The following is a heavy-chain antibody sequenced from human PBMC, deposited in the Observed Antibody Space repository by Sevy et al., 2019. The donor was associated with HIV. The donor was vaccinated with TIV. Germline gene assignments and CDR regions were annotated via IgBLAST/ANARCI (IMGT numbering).Heavy chain of an antibody. Sequence: GSLRLSCAASGFTFSSYGMHWVRQAPGKGLEWVAVISYDGSNKYYADSVKGRFTISRDNSKNTLYLQMNSLRAEDTAVYYCAKGSNLVRGAHRGYYFDYWGQGTLVTVSS. CDR2: ISYDGSNK. V-gene: IGHV3-30*18. D-gene: IGHD3-10*01. CDR1: GFTFSSYG. CDR3: AKGSNLVRGAHRGYYFDY. J-gene: IGHJ4*02.